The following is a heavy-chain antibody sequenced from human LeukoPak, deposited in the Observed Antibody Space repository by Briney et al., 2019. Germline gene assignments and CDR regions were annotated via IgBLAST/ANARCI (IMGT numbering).Heavy chain of an antibody. V-gene: IGHV4-30-2*01. Sequence: PSQTLSLTCTVSGGSISSGGYYWSWIRQPPGKGLEWIGFIFHSGNTYYNPSLKSRVTISVDTSKNQFSLKLSSVTAADTAVYYCARDLEVRHDSGSYYYYYGMDVWGQGTTVTVSS. CDR3: ARDLEVRHDSGSYYYYYGMDV. J-gene: IGHJ6*02. CDR2: IFHSGNT. D-gene: IGHD3-10*01. CDR1: GGSISSGGYY.